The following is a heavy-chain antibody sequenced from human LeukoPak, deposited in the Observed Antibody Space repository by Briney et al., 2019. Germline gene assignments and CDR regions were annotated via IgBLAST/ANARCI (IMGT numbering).Heavy chain of an antibody. Sequence: GGSLRLSCAASGFTFSGFGMHWVRQAPGKGLEWVAVIWYDGSNKYYVDSVKGRFTISRDNLKNTMYLQMNSLRAEDTAVYYCARLRGSGSPDYYYYYGMDVWGQGTTVTVSS. D-gene: IGHD3-10*01. V-gene: IGHV3-33*01. CDR3: ARLRGSGSPDYYYYYGMDV. CDR1: GFTFSGFG. CDR2: IWYDGSNK. J-gene: IGHJ6*02.